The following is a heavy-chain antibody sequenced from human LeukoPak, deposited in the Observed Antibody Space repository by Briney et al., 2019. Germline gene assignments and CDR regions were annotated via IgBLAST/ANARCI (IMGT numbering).Heavy chain of an antibody. CDR1: GFTFDDYA. CDR3: AKDDSSGPH. CDR2: ISWNSGSI. Sequence: PGGSLRLSCAASGFTFDDYAMHWVRQAPGKGLEWVSGISWNSGSIGYADSVKGRFAISRDNAKNSLYLQMNSLRAEDTALYYCAKDDSSGPHWGQGTLVTVSS. J-gene: IGHJ4*02. V-gene: IGHV3-9*01. D-gene: IGHD3-22*01.